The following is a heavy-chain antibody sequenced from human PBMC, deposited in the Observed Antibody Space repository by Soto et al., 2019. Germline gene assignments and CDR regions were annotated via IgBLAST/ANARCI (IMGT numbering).Heavy chain of an antibody. CDR2: ISSSSSTI. V-gene: IGHV3-48*01. CDR3: AGTEDIVLMVYASPWNWFDP. Sequence: PGGSLRLSCAASGFTFSSYSMNWVRQAPGKGLEWVSCISSSSSTIYYADSVKGRFTISRDNAKNSLYLQMNSLRAEDTAVYYCAGTEDIVLMVYASPWNWFDPWGQGTLVTVSS. J-gene: IGHJ5*02. CDR1: GFTFSSYS. D-gene: IGHD2-8*01.